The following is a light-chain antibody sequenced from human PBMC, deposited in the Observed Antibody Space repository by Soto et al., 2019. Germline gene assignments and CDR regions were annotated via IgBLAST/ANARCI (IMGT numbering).Light chain of an antibody. CDR2: AAS. CDR3: QQSYSTPRT. J-gene: IGKJ1*01. CDR1: QSISNF. Sequence: DIQMTQSPSSLSACVGDIVTITCRASQSISNFLNWYQQKPGKAPKLLIYAASSFQSGVPSRFSGSGSGTDFTLTISSLQPEDFATYYCQQSYSTPRTFGQGTKVDIK. V-gene: IGKV1-39*01.